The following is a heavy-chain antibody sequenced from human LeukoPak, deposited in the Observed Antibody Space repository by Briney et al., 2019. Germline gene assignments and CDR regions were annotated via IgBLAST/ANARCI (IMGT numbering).Heavy chain of an antibody. CDR3: AKDIQCTY. J-gene: IGHJ4*02. CDR1: GFNFASYA. CDR2: ISYDGRDK. D-gene: IGHD2-21*01. V-gene: IGHV3-30*18. Sequence: GKSLRLSCAASGFNFASYAMYWVRQAPGRGLEWVAYISYDGRDKYYVDSVKGRFFISKDSSMSTLYLQMNSLRAEDTAVYHCAKDIQCTYWGQGTLVTVSS.